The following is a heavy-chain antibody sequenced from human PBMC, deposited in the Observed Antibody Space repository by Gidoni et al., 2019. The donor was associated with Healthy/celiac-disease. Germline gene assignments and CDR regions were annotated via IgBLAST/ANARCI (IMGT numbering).Heavy chain of an antibody. CDR1: GFTFSSHS. Sequence: EVQLVESGGGLVKPGGSLRLSCAASGFTFSSHSMNWVRQAPGKGLEWVSSISSSSSYIYYADSVKGRFTISRDNAKNSLYLQMNSLRAEDTAVYYCARDRGSGWEGIAAFDIWGQGTMVTVSS. D-gene: IGHD6-19*01. J-gene: IGHJ3*02. CDR3: ARDRGSGWEGIAAFDI. CDR2: ISSSSSYI. V-gene: IGHV3-21*01.